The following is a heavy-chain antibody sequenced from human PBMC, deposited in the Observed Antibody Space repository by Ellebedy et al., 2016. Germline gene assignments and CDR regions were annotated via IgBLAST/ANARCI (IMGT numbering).Heavy chain of an antibody. CDR1: GFTFSSYG. CDR2: ISYDGSNK. D-gene: IGHD3-16*01. J-gene: IGHJ5*02. CDR3: ARDARDYVWVRWFDP. V-gene: IGHV3-30*03. Sequence: GESLKISCAASGFTFSSYGMHWVRQAPGKGLEWVAVISYDGSNKYYADSVKGRFTISRDNSKNTLYLQMNSLRAEDTAVYYCARDARDYVWVRWFDPWGQGTLVTVSS.